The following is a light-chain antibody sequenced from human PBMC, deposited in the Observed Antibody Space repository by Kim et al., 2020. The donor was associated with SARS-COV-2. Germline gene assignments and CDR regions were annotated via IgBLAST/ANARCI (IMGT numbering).Light chain of an antibody. CDR1: SSNIGSNS. Sequence: ELTQPPSVSGTPGQRVTISCSGSSSNIGSNSVNWYQQLQGTAPKLVIYNNSQRPSGVPDRFSGSKSGTSASLAISGLQSEDEADYYCAAWDGSLNGWVFGGGTQLTVL. CDR2: NNS. V-gene: IGLV1-44*01. J-gene: IGLJ3*02. CDR3: AAWDGSLNGWV.